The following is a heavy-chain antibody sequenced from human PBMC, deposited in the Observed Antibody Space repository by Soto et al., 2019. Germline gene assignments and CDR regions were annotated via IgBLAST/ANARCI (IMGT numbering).Heavy chain of an antibody. J-gene: IGHJ4*02. CDR2: IYYAGST. CDR1: GGSMSPNY. Sequence: PSETLSLTCTFSGGSMSPNYWSWFRQPPGRGLEWVGYIYYAGSTSYNPSLKSRVTISIDRSKNQFSLKLSSVTAADTAVYYCARVPDYWGQGILVTVSS. D-gene: IGHD2-2*01. V-gene: IGHV4-59*12. CDR3: ARVPDY.